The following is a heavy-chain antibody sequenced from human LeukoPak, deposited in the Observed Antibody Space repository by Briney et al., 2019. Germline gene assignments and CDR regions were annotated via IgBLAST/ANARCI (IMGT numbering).Heavy chain of an antibody. CDR3: AREIHLGYCSGGSCSYFDY. V-gene: IGHV4-31*03. Sequence: SETLSLTCTVSGGSISSGGYYWSWIRQHPGKGLEWIGYIYYSGSTYYNPSLKSRVTISVDTSKNQFSLKLSSVTAADTAVYYCAREIHLGYCSGGSCSYFDYWGQGTLVTVSS. D-gene: IGHD2-15*01. J-gene: IGHJ4*02. CDR2: IYYSGST. CDR1: GGSISSGGYY.